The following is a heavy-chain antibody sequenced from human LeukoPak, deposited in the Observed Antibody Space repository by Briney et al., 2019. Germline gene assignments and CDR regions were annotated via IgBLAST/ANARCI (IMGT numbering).Heavy chain of an antibody. CDR3: ARLRITITHEFDY. D-gene: IGHD3-10*01. V-gene: IGHV4-59*01. J-gene: IGHJ4*02. Sequence: SETLSLTCTVSGGSISSYYWSWIRQPPGKGLEWIGYIYYSGSTNYNPSLKSRVTISVDTSKNQFSLKLSSVTAADTAVYYCARLRITITHEFDYWGQGTLVTVSS. CDR1: GGSISSYY. CDR2: IYYSGST.